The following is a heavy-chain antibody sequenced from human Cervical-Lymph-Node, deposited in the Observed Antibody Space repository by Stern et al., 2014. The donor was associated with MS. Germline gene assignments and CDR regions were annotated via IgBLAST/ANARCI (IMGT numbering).Heavy chain of an antibody. CDR2: IYPGDSDT. CDR3: ARQGNYHDSHAFDV. Sequence: EVQLEESGAEVKKSGESLKISCKGGGYSFSNHWIAWVRQKPGKGLEWMGIIYPGDSDTRHNPSFEGQVSISVDKSSSTAYLQWSSLTDSDTAIYYCARQGNYHDSHAFDVWGQGTMVIVSS. CDR1: GYSFSNHW. D-gene: IGHD3-22*01. V-gene: IGHV5-51*01. J-gene: IGHJ3*01.